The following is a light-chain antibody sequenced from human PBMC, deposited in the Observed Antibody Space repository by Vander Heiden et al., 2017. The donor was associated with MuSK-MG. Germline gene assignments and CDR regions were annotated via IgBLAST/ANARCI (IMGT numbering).Light chain of an antibody. J-gene: IGKJ3*01. CDR1: QSLLHRDGKTY. Sequence: DVVMTQTLLALSVTTGQPASIPCKSSQSLLHRDGKTYLYWYLQKPGQPPQLLIYEVSNRSYGVPDRFSGSGSGTDFTPKSSRVEAEDVRVYYCKQSIQPFTFGRGTKVDIK. V-gene: IGKV2D-29*01. CDR2: EVS. CDR3: KQSIQPFT.